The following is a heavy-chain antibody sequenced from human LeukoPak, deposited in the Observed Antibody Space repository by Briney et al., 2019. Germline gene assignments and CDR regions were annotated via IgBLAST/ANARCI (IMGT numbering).Heavy chain of an antibody. CDR3: ARHAGATVVTPGAFDI. CDR1: GYSISSGYY. Sequence: SETLSLTCAVSGYSISSGYYWGWIRQPPGKGLEWIGSIYHGGSTYYNPSLKSRVTISVDTSKNQFSLKLSSVTAADTAVYYCARHAGATVVTPGAFDIWGQGTMVTVSS. V-gene: IGHV4-38-2*01. D-gene: IGHD4-23*01. J-gene: IGHJ3*02. CDR2: IYHGGST.